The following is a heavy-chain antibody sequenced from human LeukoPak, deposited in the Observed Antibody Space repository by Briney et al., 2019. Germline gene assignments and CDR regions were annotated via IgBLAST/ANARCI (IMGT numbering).Heavy chain of an antibody. CDR1: GYSFTGYY. CDR2: INPNSGDT. J-gene: IGHJ6*03. Sequence: ASVKVSCKASGYSFTGYYMHWVRQALGQGLEWMGSINPNSGDTKYAQKFQGRVTMTRDTSISTAYMELTRLRSDDTAVYYCARGGLRVMVYRLYYMDVWGKGTTVTVSS. D-gene: IGHD2-8*01. V-gene: IGHV1-2*02. CDR3: ARGGLRVMVYRLYYMDV.